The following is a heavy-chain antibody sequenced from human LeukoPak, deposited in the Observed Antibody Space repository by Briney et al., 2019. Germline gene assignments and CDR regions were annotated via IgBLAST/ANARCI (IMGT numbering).Heavy chain of an antibody. D-gene: IGHD2-21*02. CDR2: ISYDGSNK. J-gene: IGHJ4*02. CDR1: GFTFNDYA. CDR3: ASGIVVVTATR. Sequence: HSGGSLRLSCAASGFTFNDYAMSWVRQAPGKGLEWVAVISYDGSNKYYADSVKGRFTISRDNSKNTLYLQMNSLRAEDTAVYYCASGIVVVTATRWGQGTLVTVSS. V-gene: IGHV3-30*04.